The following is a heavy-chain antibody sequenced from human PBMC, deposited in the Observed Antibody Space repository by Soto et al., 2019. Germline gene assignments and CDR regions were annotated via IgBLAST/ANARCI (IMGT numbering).Heavy chain of an antibody. Sequence: ASVKVSCKASGYTFTSYDINWVRQATGQGLEWMGWMNPNSGNTGYAQKFQGRVTMTRNTSISTAYMELSSLRSEDTAVYYCARGGSYGGYGLPFYYYGMDVWGQGPTVTVSS. J-gene: IGHJ6*02. D-gene: IGHD5-12*01. V-gene: IGHV1-8*01. CDR1: GYTFTSYD. CDR3: ARGGSYGGYGLPFYYYGMDV. CDR2: MNPNSGNT.